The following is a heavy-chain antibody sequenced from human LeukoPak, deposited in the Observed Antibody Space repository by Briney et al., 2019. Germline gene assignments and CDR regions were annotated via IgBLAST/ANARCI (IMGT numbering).Heavy chain of an antibody. J-gene: IGHJ4*02. CDR3: ARNVATRDCSSTSCYLRGMGSDY. V-gene: IGHV1-69*13. Sequence: GASVKVSCKASGGTFSSYAISWVRQAPGQGLEWMGGIIPIFGTANYAQKFQGRVTITADESTSTAYMELSSLRSEDTAVYYCARNVATRDCSSTSCYLRGMGSDYWGQGTLVTVSS. CDR1: GGTFSSYA. CDR2: IIPIFGTA. D-gene: IGHD2-2*01.